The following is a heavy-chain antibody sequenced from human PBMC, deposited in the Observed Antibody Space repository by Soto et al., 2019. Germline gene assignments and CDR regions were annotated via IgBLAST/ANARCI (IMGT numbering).Heavy chain of an antibody. D-gene: IGHD3-22*01. V-gene: IGHV1-69*01. Sequence: QVQLVQSGAEVKKPGSSVKVSCKASGGTFSSYAISWVRQAPGQGLEWMGGIIPIFGTANYAQKFQGRVTITADESSSTAYMELSSLRSEDTAVYYCAWLVSSSGYLTGPNYYYYYGMDVWGQGTTVTVSS. J-gene: IGHJ6*02. CDR3: AWLVSSSGYLTGPNYYYYYGMDV. CDR2: IIPIFGTA. CDR1: GGTFSSYA.